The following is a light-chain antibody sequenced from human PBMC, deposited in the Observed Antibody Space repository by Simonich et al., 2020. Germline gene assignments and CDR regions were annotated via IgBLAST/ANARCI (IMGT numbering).Light chain of an antibody. CDR1: QRVSSY. V-gene: IGKV3-11*01. CDR3: QQRSNWPYT. Sequence: IVLTQSPATLSLSPGETATLSCRASQRVSSYLAWYPQKPGQAPTLLIYDASNRATGIPARFSGSGSGTDFTLTISSLEPEDFAVYYCQQRSNWPYTFGQGTKLEIK. CDR2: DAS. J-gene: IGKJ2*01.